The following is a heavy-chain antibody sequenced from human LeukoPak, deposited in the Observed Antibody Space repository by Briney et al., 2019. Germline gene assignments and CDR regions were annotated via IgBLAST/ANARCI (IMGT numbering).Heavy chain of an antibody. CDR2: ISGSGGST. CDR1: GFTFSSYA. V-gene: IGHV3-23*01. J-gene: IGHJ4*02. Sequence: GGSLRLSCAASGFTFSSYAMSWVRQAPGKGLEWVSAISGSGGSTYYADSVKGRFTISRDNSKNTLYLQMNSLRAEDTAVYYCARGGGKRWLQIDYWGQGTLVTVSS. CDR3: ARGGGKRWLQIDY. D-gene: IGHD5-24*01.